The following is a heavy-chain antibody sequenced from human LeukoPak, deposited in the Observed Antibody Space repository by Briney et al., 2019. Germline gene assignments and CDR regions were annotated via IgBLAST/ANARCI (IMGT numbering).Heavy chain of an antibody. CDR1: GGSISSSNW. CDR2: IYHSGST. D-gene: IGHD5-18*01. J-gene: IGHJ2*01. V-gene: IGHV4-4*02. CDR3: ARDGVDTAMASYWYFDL. Sequence: GTLSLTCAVSGGSISSSNWWSWVRQPPGKGLEWIGEIYHSGSTNYNPSLKSRVTISVDKSKNQFSLKLSSVTAADTAVYYCARDGVDTAMASYWYFDLWGRGTLVTVSS.